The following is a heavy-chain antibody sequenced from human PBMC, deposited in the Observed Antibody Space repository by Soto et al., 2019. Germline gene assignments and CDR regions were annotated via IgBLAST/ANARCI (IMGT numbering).Heavy chain of an antibody. D-gene: IGHD2-8*01. J-gene: IGHJ6*03. CDR1: GYTFTSYG. CDR2: ISAYNGNT. Sequence: ASVKVSCKASGYTFTSYGISWVRQAPGQGLEWMGWISAYNGNTNYAQKLQGRVTMTTDTSTSTAYMELRSLRSDDTAVYYCARIVSFALTGPDPWIVPSPWDYYYYMDVWGKGTTVTVSS. CDR3: ARIVSFALTGPDPWIVPSPWDYYYYMDV. V-gene: IGHV1-18*01.